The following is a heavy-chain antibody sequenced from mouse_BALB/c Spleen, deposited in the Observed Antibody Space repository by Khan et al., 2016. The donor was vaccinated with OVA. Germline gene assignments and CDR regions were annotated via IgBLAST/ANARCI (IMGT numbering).Heavy chain of an antibody. CDR1: GYSITSGYG. D-gene: IGHD1-2*01. CDR2: IRYSGST. CDR3: ARTARIKY. J-gene: IGHJ2*01. V-gene: IGHV3-1*02. Sequence: EVELVESGPGLVKPSQSLSLTCTVTGYSITSGYGWNWIRQSPGNQLEWMGYIRYSGSTNYKPPLKSRISITRDTSKNQFFLQLNSVTTEDTSTYYCARTARIKYWGQGTTLTVSS.